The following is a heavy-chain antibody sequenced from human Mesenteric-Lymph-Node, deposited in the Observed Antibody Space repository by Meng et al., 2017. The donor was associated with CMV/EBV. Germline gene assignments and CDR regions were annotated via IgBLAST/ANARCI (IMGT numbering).Heavy chain of an antibody. J-gene: IGHJ3*01. CDR1: GFTFRSYW. CDR3: ASGILTYSSGCHH. CDR2: INSDGSNT. Sequence: ASGFTFRSYWMHWVRQAPGKGLVWVSRINSDGSNTGYADSVKGRFTISRDNAKNTLYLQMNSMRAEDTAVYYCASGILTYSSGCHHWGQGTMVTVSS. D-gene: IGHD6-25*01. V-gene: IGHV3-74*01.